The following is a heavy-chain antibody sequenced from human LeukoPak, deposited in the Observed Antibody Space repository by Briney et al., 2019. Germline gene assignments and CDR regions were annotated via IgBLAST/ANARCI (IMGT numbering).Heavy chain of an antibody. J-gene: IGHJ4*02. Sequence: SETLSLTCAVYGGSFSGYYWSWIRQPPGKGLEWIGEINRSGSTNYNPSLKSRVTISVDTSKNQFSLKLSSVTAADTAVYYCARGRGSSSWYYFDYWGQGTLVTVSS. CDR2: INRSGST. D-gene: IGHD6-13*01. CDR1: GGSFSGYY. V-gene: IGHV4-34*01. CDR3: ARGRGSSSWYYFDY.